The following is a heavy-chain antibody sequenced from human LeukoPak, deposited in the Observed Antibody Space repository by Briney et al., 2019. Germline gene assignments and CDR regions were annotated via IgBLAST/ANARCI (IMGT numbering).Heavy chain of an antibody. J-gene: IGHJ4*02. Sequence: GESLKISCKGSGYSFTNYAISWVRQAPGQGLEWIGWISAYNGYTTYAQKFQGRVTLTTDTSTSTAYMDLGSLRSDDTAVYYCAREVVRYSRGWPDYWGPGTLVTVSS. CDR2: ISAYNGYT. CDR1: GYSFTNYA. V-gene: IGHV1-18*01. D-gene: IGHD6-19*01. CDR3: AREVVRYSRGWPDY.